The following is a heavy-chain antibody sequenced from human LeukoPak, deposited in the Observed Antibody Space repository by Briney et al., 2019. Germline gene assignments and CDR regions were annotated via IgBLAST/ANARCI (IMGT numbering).Heavy chain of an antibody. CDR2: ISGSAGST. CDR1: GFTFSSYA. CDR3: AKGSYCSSTTCYGVADRIDY. D-gene: IGHD2-2*01. Sequence: PGGSLRLSCAASGFTFSSYAMSWVRQAPGKGLEWVSAISGSAGSTYYADSVKGRFTISRDNSKNTLYLQMNSLRAEDTAVYYCAKGSYCSSTTCYGVADRIDYWGQGTLVTVPS. V-gene: IGHV3-23*01. J-gene: IGHJ4*02.